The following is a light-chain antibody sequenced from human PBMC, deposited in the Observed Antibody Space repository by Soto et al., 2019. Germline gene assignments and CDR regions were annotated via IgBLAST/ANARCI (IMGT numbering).Light chain of an antibody. CDR1: SSNLGAGYD. V-gene: IGLV1-40*01. CDR2: GNR. J-gene: IGLJ3*02. Sequence: QSALTQPPSVSGAPGQRDTISCTGNSSNLGAGYDVHWYQQLPGAVPKLVIFGNRNRPSGVPERFSGSKSGTSASLAITGLQAEDEADYYCQAYDYSLTASVFGGGTKLTVL. CDR3: QAYDYSLTASV.